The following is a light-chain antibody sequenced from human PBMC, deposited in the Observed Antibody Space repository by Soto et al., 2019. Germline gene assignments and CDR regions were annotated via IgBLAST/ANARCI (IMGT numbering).Light chain of an antibody. J-gene: IGKJ3*01. CDR2: DAS. CDR1: QSVSSY. V-gene: IGKV3-11*01. CDR3: QQRSNCLLS. Sequence: EIVLTQSPATLSLSPGERATLSCRASQSVSSYLAWYQQKPGQAPRLLIYDASNRATGIPARFSGSGSGTDFTLTISSLEPDDFAVYYCQQRSNCLLSFASGTRVDIK.